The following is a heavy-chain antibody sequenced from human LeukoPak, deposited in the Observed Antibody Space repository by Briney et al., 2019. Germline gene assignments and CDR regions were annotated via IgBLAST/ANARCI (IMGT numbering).Heavy chain of an antibody. CDR3: ARDYYGSGSPNWFDP. V-gene: IGHV3-11*05. D-gene: IGHD3-10*01. CDR2: ISSSSSYT. CDR1: GFTVSSNY. Sequence: PGGSLRLSCAASGFTVSSNYMSWVRQAPGKGLEWVSYISSSSSYTNYADSVKGRFTISRDNAKNSLYLQMNSLRAEDTAVYYCARDYYGSGSPNWFDPWGQGTLVTVSS. J-gene: IGHJ5*02.